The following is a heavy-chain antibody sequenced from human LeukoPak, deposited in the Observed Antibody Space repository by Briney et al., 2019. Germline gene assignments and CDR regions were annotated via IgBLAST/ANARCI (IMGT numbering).Heavy chain of an antibody. V-gene: IGHV1-2*02. D-gene: IGHD2-2*01. CDR2: INPNSGGT. J-gene: IGHJ4*02. CDR1: GYTSTTYG. Sequence: ASVKVSCKASGYTSTTYGISWVRQAPGQGLEWMGWINPNSGGTNYAQKFQGRVTMTRDTSISTAYMELSRLRSDDTAVYYCARDGCSSTSCLRGWGQGTLVTVSS. CDR3: ARDGCSSTSCLRG.